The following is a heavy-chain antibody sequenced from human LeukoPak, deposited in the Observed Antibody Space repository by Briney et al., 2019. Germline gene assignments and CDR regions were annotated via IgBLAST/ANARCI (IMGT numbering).Heavy chain of an antibody. CDR2: INPNSGGT. CDR1: GYTFTGYY. J-gene: IGHJ4*02. V-gene: IGHV1-2*02. D-gene: IGHD3-10*01. CDR3: TRNADSGLDY. Sequence: ASVKVSCKASGYTFTGYYMHWVRQAPGQGLEWMGWINPNSGGTNYAQKFQGRVTMTRDTSTSTVYMELTSLRSEDTAMYYCTRNADSGLDYWGQGTLVTVSS.